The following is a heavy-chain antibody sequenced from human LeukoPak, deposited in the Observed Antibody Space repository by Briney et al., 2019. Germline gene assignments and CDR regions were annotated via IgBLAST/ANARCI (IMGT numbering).Heavy chain of an antibody. J-gene: IGHJ4*02. CDR2: IIVYNGNT. CDR3: ARVTFRNGNNRQYYYDSSGYLMTFDY. Sequence: AGVKVSCKPSLYSLTSYGISWVLDAPGPRLGWMGWIIVYNGNTNYAQKLQGRVTMTTDTSTSTAYMELRSLRYDDTAVYYCARVTFRNGNNRQYYYDSSGYLMTFDYWGQGTLVTVSS. V-gene: IGHV1-18*01. CDR1: LYSLTSYG. D-gene: IGHD3-22*01.